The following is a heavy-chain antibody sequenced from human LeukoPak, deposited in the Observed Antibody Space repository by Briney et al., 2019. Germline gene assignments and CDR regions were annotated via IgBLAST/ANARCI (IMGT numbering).Heavy chain of an antibody. CDR1: GGSISSSSYY. V-gene: IGHV4-39*01. CDR3: ARHESSDSPGGGAFDI. J-gene: IGHJ3*02. Sequence: SETLSLTCTVSGGSISSSSYYWGWIRQPPGKGLEWIGSIYYSGSTYYNPSLKSRVTISVDTSENQFSLKLSSVTAADTAVYYCARHESSDSPGGGAFDIWGQGTMVTVSS. CDR2: IYYSGST. D-gene: IGHD1-14*01.